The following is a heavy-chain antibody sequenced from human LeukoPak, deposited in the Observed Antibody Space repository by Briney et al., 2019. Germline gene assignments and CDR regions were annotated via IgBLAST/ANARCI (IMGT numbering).Heavy chain of an antibody. J-gene: IGHJ4*03. CDR2: IYPGDSDT. CDR1: GYSFTTYW. D-gene: IGHD6-6*01. CDR3: ARTIAARRHYYFDY. V-gene: IGHV5-51*01. Sequence: GESLKISCKGSGYSFTTYWIDWVRQMPGKGLEWMGIIYPGDSDTRYSPSFQGQVTISADKSISTAYLQWSSLKASDTAMYYCARTIAARRHYYFDYWGQGTTVTVSS.